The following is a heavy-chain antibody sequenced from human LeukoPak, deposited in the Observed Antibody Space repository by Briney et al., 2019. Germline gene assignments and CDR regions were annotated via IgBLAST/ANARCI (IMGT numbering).Heavy chain of an antibody. CDR3: ARESVGDYGLSFDC. V-gene: IGHV4-59*01. J-gene: IGHJ4*02. CDR2: ISYSGST. Sequence: SETLSLTCTVSGGSITGYYWSWIRQPPGKGLEWIGYISYSGSTNSNPSLKSRVTMSVDTSKNQFSLKLSSVTAADTAMYYCARESVGDYGLSFDCWGQGTLVTVSS. CDR1: GGSITGYY. D-gene: IGHD4-17*01.